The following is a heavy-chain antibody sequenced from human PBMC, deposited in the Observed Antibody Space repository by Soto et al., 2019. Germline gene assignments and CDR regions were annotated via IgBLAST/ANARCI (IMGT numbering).Heavy chain of an antibody. J-gene: IGHJ6*02. CDR1: GFTVSSNY. D-gene: IGHD1-26*01. V-gene: IGHV3-53*01. CDR2: VYSGGST. CDR3: ARVGTEHGMDV. Sequence: PGGSLRLSCAASGFTVSSNYMSWVRQAPGKGLEWVSVVYSGGSTYYADSVKGRFTISRDNSKNTLYPQMNSLRAEDTAVYYCARVGTEHGMDVWGQGTTVTVSS.